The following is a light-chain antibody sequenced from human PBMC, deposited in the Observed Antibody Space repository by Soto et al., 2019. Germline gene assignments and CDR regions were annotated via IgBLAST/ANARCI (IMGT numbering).Light chain of an antibody. CDR3: QQSYTSPH. J-gene: IGKJ2*01. CDR2: AAS. Sequence: DIQMTQSPSSLSASVGDRVTITCRASQSIAIYLNWYQQRPGKAPKLLVHAASTLQSGVPSRFSGSESESGTDFTLTISSLQPEDFATYYCQQSYTSPHFGQGTKVDIK. V-gene: IGKV1-39*01. CDR1: QSIAIY.